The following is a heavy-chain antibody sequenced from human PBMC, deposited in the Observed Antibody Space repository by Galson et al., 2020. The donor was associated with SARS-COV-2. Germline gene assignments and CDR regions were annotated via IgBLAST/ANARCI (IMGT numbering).Heavy chain of an antibody. Sequence: SETLSLTCTVSGGSISNYYWSWIRQPPGKGLEWIGHIYYSGSTNYNPSLKSRVTISVDTSKNQFSLKLNSVNAADTAVYYCARYRIESSGYKGDYYVDFWGRGALGTVSS. CDR3: ARYRIESSGYKGDYYVDF. V-gene: IGHV4-59*01. CDR2: IYYSGST. J-gene: IGHJ4*02. D-gene: IGHD3-22*01. CDR1: GGSISNYY.